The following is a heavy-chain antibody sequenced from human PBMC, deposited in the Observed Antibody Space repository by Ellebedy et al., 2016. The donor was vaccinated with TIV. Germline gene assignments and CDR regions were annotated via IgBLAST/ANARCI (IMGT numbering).Heavy chain of an antibody. CDR3: ARATLDTAMVDY. J-gene: IGHJ4*02. V-gene: IGHV1-8*01. CDR2: MNPNSGNT. Sequence: AASVKVSCKASGYTFTSYDINWVRQATGQGLEWMGWMNPNSGNTGYAQKFQGRVTMTRNTSISTAYMELSSLRSEDTAVYYCARATLDTAMVDYWGQGTLVTVSS. CDR1: GYTFTSYD. D-gene: IGHD5-18*01.